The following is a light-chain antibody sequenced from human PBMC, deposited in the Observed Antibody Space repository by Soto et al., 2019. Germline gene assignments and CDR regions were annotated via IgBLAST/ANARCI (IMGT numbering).Light chain of an antibody. CDR1: QSVSSSY. CDR2: GAS. CDR3: QQYGSSRT. Sequence: EIVLTQSPGTLSLSPGERATLSCRASQSVSSSYLAWYQQKPGQAPRLLIYGASSRATGIPDRFSGSGSGTDFTLTISRLEPEEFDVYYCQQYGSSRTFGPGTKVDIK. J-gene: IGKJ3*01. V-gene: IGKV3-20*01.